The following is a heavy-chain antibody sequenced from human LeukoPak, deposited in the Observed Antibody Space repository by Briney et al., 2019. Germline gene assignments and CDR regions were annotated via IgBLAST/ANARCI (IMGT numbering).Heavy chain of an antibody. CDR1: GYTFTDYY. J-gene: IGHJ4*02. CDR3: ARFDQVSETAGGY. D-gene: IGHD5/OR15-5a*01. CDR2: INPHSGGT. V-gene: IGHV1-2*02. Sequence: ASVKVSCKTSGYTFTDYYIHWVRQAPGQGLEWMGWINPHSGGTNYAQKFQGRVTMTRDTSISTVYMELSRLRSDDTAVYYCARFDQVSETAGGYWGQGTLVTVSS.